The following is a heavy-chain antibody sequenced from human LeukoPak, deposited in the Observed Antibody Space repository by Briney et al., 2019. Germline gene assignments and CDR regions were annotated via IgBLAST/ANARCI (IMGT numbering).Heavy chain of an antibody. Sequence: SETLSLTCTVSGGSISSSSYYWSWIRQPAGKRLEWIGRIYTSGSTNYNPSLKSRVTMSVDTSKNQFSLKLSSVTAADTAVYYCARLTPYSSSWYGVHLIFDYWGQGTLVTVSS. CDR2: IYTSGST. V-gene: IGHV4-61*02. J-gene: IGHJ4*02. CDR1: GGSISSSSYY. D-gene: IGHD6-13*01. CDR3: ARLTPYSSSWYGVHLIFDY.